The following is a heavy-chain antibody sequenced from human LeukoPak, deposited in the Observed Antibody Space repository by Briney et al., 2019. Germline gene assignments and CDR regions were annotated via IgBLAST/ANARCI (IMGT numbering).Heavy chain of an antibody. Sequence: ASVKVSCKASGYTFTGYYIHWVRQAPGQGLEWMGWINPKRGGANYAQKFQGRVTMTRDTSISTASMELSRLRSDDTAMFYCAGTNSRGIFDIWGQGTMVTVSS. D-gene: IGHD6-13*01. J-gene: IGHJ3*02. CDR1: GYTFTGYY. CDR2: INPKRGGA. CDR3: AGTNSRGIFDI. V-gene: IGHV1-2*02.